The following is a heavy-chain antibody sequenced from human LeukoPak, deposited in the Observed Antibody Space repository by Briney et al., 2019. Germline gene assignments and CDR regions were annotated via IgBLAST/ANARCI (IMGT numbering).Heavy chain of an antibody. D-gene: IGHD6-19*01. V-gene: IGHV1-18*01. J-gene: IGHJ4*02. CDR2: IRAYNGNT. Sequence: ASVKVSCKASGYTFTSYGISWVRQAPGQGLEWMGWIRAYNGNTNYAQKLQGRVTMTTDTSTSTAYMELRSLRSDDTAVYYCARVDSSGWNFDYWGQGTLVTVSS. CDR1: GYTFTSYG. CDR3: ARVDSSGWNFDY.